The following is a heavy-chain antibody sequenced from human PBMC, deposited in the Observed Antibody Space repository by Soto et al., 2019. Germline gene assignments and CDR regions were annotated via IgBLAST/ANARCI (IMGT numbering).Heavy chain of an antibody. Sequence: SETLSLTCAVYGGSFSGYYWSWIRQPPGKGLEWIGEINHSGSTNYNPSLKSRVTISVDTSKNQFSLKLSSVTAADTAVYYCARGSGSGLYYYGMDVWGQGTTVTVSS. V-gene: IGHV4-34*01. CDR2: INHSGST. CDR3: ARGSGSGLYYYGMDV. J-gene: IGHJ6*02. D-gene: IGHD3-10*01. CDR1: GGSFSGYY.